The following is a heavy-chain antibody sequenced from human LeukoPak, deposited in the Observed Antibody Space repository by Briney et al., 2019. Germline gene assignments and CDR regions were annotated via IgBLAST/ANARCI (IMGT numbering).Heavy chain of an antibody. CDR3: ARVDSSGYHEPFDY. CDR1: GGSISSYY. J-gene: IGHJ4*02. Sequence: SETLSLTCTASGGSISSYYWSWIRQPAGKGLEWIGRIYTSGSTNYNPSLKSRITMSVDTSKNQFSLKLSSVTAADTAVYYCARVDSSGYHEPFDYWGQGTLVTASS. V-gene: IGHV4-4*07. D-gene: IGHD3-22*01. CDR2: IYTSGST.